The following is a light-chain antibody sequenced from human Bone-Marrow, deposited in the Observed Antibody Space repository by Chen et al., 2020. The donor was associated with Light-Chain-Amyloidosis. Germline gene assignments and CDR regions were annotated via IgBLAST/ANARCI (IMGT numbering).Light chain of an antibody. J-gene: IGKJ1*01. CDR2: RAS. Sequence: EIVLTQSPGTLSLSPGERATLSCRASQSVSSSYLAWYQQKPGQAPRLLIYRASSRATGIPDSFSGSGSGTDFTLTISRLEPEDFAVYYCQQYGSSRWTFVQGTKVEIK. V-gene: IGKV3-20*01. CDR3: QQYGSSRWT. CDR1: QSVSSSY.